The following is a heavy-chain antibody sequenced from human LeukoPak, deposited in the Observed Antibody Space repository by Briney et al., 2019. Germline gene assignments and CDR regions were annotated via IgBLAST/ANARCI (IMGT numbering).Heavy chain of an antibody. D-gene: IGHD3-3*01. V-gene: IGHV4-39*01. CDR3: ARSPPQNYDFWSGYQG. CDR2: IYYSGST. CDR1: GGSISSSSYY. J-gene: IGHJ4*02. Sequence: PSETLSLTCTVSGGSISSSSYYWGWIRQPPGKGLEWIGSIYYSGSTYYNPSLKSRVTISVDTSKNQFSLKLSSVTAADTAVYYCARSPPQNYDFWSGYQGWGQGTLVTVSS.